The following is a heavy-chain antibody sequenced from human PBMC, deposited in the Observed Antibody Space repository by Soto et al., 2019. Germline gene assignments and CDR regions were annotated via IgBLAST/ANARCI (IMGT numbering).Heavy chain of an antibody. CDR3: AKVGLTTVTRTLDY. Sequence: PGGSLRLSCAASGFPFSSYSMSWVRQAPGKGLEWVSAISGSGGSTYYADSVKGRFTISRDNSKNTLYLQMNSLRAEDTAVYYCAKVGLTTVTRTLDYWGQGTLVTVSS. D-gene: IGHD4-4*01. CDR2: ISGSGGST. CDR1: GFPFSSYS. J-gene: IGHJ4*02. V-gene: IGHV3-23*01.